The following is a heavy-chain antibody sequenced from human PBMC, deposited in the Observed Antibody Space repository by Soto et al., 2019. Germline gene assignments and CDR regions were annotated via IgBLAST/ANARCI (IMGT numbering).Heavy chain of an antibody. CDR2: IYPADSDT. D-gene: IGHD2-2*01. Sequence: REALTLSDAVPGYTLTDYSIGCVRQPQRKGLEWMGVIYPADSDTRYSPSFQGQVTISVDKSVSTAYLHWSSLKASDTAMYYCARSASYCSRTSCHFNYWGQGTPVTVSS. CDR3: ARSASYCSRTSCHFNY. V-gene: IGHV5-51*01. J-gene: IGHJ4*02. CDR1: GYTLTDYS.